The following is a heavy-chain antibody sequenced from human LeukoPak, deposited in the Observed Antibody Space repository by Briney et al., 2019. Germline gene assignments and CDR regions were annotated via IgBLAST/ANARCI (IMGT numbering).Heavy chain of an antibody. D-gene: IGHD6-13*01. J-gene: IGHJ4*02. CDR1: GFTFDDYG. CDR3: ARDPGYSSSWYHYFDY. CDR2: INWNGGST. V-gene: IGHV3-20*04. Sequence: PGGSLRLSCAASGFTFDDYGMSWVRQAPGKGLEWVSGINWNGGSTGYADSVKGRFTISRDNAKNSLYLQMNSLRAEDTALYYCARDPGYSSSWYHYFDYWGQGTLVTVSS.